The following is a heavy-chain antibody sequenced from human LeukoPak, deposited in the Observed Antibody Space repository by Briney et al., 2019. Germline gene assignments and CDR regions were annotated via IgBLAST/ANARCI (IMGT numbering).Heavy chain of an antibody. CDR2: ISGSGDST. CDR3: AKDLAATSTTRFSYWDS. Sequence: GGSLRLSCAASGFTFSSYAMSWVRQAPGKGLEWVSAISGSGDSTYYADFVKGRFTISRDNSKNMLYLQMTSLRAEDTALYYCAKDLAATSTTRFSYWDSWGQGTLVTASS. D-gene: IGHD2-15*01. V-gene: IGHV3-23*01. CDR1: GFTFSSYA. J-gene: IGHJ4*02.